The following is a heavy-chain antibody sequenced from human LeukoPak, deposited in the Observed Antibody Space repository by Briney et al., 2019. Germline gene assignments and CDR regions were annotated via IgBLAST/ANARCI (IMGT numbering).Heavy chain of an antibody. CDR2: INHSGST. V-gene: IGHV4-34*01. D-gene: IGHD3-3*01. CDR3: ARGQRFLFGVPRSWFDP. CDR1: GGSFSGYY. Sequence: SETLSLTCAVYGGSFSGYYWSWIRQPPGKGLEWIGEINHSGSTNYNPSLKSRVTISVDTSKNQFSLKLSSVTAADTAVYYCARGQRFLFGVPRSWFDPWGQGTLVTVSS. J-gene: IGHJ5*02.